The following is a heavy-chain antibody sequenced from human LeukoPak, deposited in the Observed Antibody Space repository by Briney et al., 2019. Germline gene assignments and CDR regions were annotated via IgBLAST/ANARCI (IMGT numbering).Heavy chain of an antibody. V-gene: IGHV3-30*09. CDR1: QFTFSNYV. Sequence: GGSLRLSCAASQFTFSNYVMYWVRQAPGKGLEWVAVIAHDGNNKFYSDSVKGRFAISRDNSKNTLYLQMSSLSAEDTAVYFCAKDGAANSYWYFDLWGRGTLVNVSS. J-gene: IGHJ2*01. CDR3: AKDGAANSYWYFDL. D-gene: IGHD4/OR15-4a*01. CDR2: IAHDGNNK.